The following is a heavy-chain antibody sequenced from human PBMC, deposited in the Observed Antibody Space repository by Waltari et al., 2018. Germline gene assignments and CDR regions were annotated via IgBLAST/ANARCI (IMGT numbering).Heavy chain of an antibody. Sequence: QVQLQESGPGLVKPSETLSLTCTVSGGSISSYYWSWIRQPAGKGLEWIGRIYTSGSTNASPSLKSRVTMSVETSKNQVSLKLSSVTAADTAVYYCARTGPDDYGDVDAFDIWGQGTMVTVSS. J-gene: IGHJ3*02. CDR2: IYTSGST. CDR1: GGSISSYY. V-gene: IGHV4-4*07. CDR3: ARTGPDDYGDVDAFDI. D-gene: IGHD4-17*01.